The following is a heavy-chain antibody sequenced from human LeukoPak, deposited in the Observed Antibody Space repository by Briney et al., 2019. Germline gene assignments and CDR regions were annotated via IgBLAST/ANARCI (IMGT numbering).Heavy chain of an antibody. Sequence: GGSLRLSCAASGFTFNKHGMHWVRQAPGKGLEWFSFIRNDGNDKYYADSVKGRFTISRDNSKNTLYLQMNSLRAEDTAVYYCARDRPYCSGGSCSPHDAFDIWGQGTMVTVSS. D-gene: IGHD2-15*01. J-gene: IGHJ3*02. CDR2: IRNDGNDK. CDR1: GFTFNKHG. CDR3: ARDRPYCSGGSCSPHDAFDI. V-gene: IGHV3-30*02.